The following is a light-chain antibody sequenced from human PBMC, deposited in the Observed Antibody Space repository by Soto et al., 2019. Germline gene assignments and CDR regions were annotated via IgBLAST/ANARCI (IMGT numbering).Light chain of an antibody. Sequence: EIVLTRFPGALSLSPGERVTLSCRASQTVSNTHLAWYQQKSGQAPKFLIYGASNTATGIPDRFTGSGSGTALTLTISRLETEEFAVYYYQQYGALPPTFGGGTKVEIK. CDR1: QTVSNTH. CDR2: GAS. J-gene: IGKJ4*01. CDR3: QQYGALPPT. V-gene: IGKV3-20*01.